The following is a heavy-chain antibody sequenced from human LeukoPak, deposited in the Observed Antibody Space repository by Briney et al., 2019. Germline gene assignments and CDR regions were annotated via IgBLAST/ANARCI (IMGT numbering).Heavy chain of an antibody. D-gene: IGHD3-16*02. CDR2: IYYSGST. V-gene: IGHV4-30-4*01. CDR1: GGSISSGDYY. Sequence: SQTLSLTCTVSGGSISSGDYYWRWIRQPPGEGLVWIGYIYYSGSTYYNPSLKSRVTISVDTSKNQFSLKLSSVTAADTAVYYCARISTFGGVIVFDYWGQGTLVTVSS. CDR3: ARISTFGGVIVFDY. J-gene: IGHJ4*02.